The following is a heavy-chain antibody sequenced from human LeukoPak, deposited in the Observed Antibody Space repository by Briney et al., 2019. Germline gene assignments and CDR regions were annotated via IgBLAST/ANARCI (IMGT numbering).Heavy chain of an antibody. CDR1: GGSFSGDF. CDR3: ARGGRFGAGNDY. V-gene: IGHV4-34*01. Sequence: SETLSLTCAVNGGSFSGDFWSWIRQSPGKGLEWIGEINHSGSTNYKPSLKSRVTISVDRSKNQFSLKLSSVTAADTAVYYCARGGRFGAGNDYWGQGTLVTVSS. D-gene: IGHD3-10*01. CDR2: INHSGST. J-gene: IGHJ4*02.